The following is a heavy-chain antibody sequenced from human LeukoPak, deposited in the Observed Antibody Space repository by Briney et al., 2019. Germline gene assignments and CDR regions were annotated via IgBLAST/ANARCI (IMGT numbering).Heavy chain of an antibody. V-gene: IGHV4-38-2*01. Sequence: PSETLSLTCAVSGYSISSGYYWGWIRQPPGKGLEWIGEINHSGSTNYNPSLKSRVTISVDTSKNRFSLKLSSVTAADTAVYYCARGPARWQWLVNIAFDIWGQGTMVTVSS. CDR1: GYSISSGYY. J-gene: IGHJ3*02. CDR3: ARGPARWQWLVNIAFDI. CDR2: INHSGST. D-gene: IGHD6-19*01.